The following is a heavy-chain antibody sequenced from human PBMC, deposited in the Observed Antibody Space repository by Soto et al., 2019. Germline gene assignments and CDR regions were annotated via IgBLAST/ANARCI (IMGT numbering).Heavy chain of an antibody. J-gene: IGHJ6*02. Sequence: SETLSLTCAVYGGSFSGYYWSWIRQPPGKGLEWIGEINHSGSTNYNPSLKSRVTISVDTSKNQFSLKLSSVTAADTAVYYCATLLGGVVVPARGMDVWGQGTTVTVSS. V-gene: IGHV4-34*01. CDR3: ATLLGGVVVPARGMDV. CDR1: GGSFSGYY. CDR2: INHSGST. D-gene: IGHD2-2*01.